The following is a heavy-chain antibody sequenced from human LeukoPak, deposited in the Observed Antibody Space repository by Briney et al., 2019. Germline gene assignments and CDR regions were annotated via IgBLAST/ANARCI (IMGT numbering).Heavy chain of an antibody. Sequence: ASVKVSCKASGYTFTSYGISWVRQAPGQGLEWMGWISAYNGNTNYAQKLQGRVTMTTDTSTSTAYMEPRSLRSDDTAVYYCARDRSGYQLPEADDAFDIWGQGTMVTVSS. D-gene: IGHD2-2*01. CDR2: ISAYNGNT. CDR1: GYTFTSYG. V-gene: IGHV1-18*04. J-gene: IGHJ3*02. CDR3: ARDRSGYQLPEADDAFDI.